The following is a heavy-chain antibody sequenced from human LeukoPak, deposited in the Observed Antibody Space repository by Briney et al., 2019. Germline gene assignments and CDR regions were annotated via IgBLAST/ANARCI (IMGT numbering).Heavy chain of an antibody. CDR1: GYSFTRHW. J-gene: IGHJ4*02. V-gene: IGHV5-51*01. CDR3: ARRKDYDILTGSSQYYFDY. CDR2: IYLGDSDT. Sequence: ESLKISCKGSGYSFTRHWIGWVRQMPGKGLEWMGIIYLGDSDTRYSPSFQGQVTISADKSISTAYLQWSGLKASDTAMYFCARRKDYDILTGSSQYYFDYWGQGTLVTVPS. D-gene: IGHD3-9*01.